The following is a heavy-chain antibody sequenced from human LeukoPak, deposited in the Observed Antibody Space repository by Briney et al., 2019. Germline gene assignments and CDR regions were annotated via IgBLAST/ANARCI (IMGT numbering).Heavy chain of an antibody. D-gene: IGHD1-26*01. Sequence: GGSLRLSCAASGFTFSSYSMNWVRQAPGKGLEWVSYISSSSSTIYYADSVKGRFTISRDNAKNSLYLQMNSLRAEDTAVYYCARRVGSPGRYYFDHWGQGTLVTVSS. V-gene: IGHV3-48*04. CDR1: GFTFSSYS. CDR2: ISSSSSTI. J-gene: IGHJ4*02. CDR3: ARRVGSPGRYYFDH.